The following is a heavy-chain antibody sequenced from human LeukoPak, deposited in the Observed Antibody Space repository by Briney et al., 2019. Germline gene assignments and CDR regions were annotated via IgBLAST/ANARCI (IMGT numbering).Heavy chain of an antibody. D-gene: IGHD3-10*01. V-gene: IGHV4-4*07. CDR3: ARDSYGSGDNWFDP. J-gene: IGHJ5*02. Sequence: SETLSLTCTVSGASISSYHWSWIRQPAGKGLEWIGRVYSSGSTNYNPSLKSRVTMSVDTSKKEVSLMLTSVTAADTAVYYCARDSYGSGDNWFDPWGQGTLVTASS. CDR2: VYSSGST. CDR1: GASISSYH.